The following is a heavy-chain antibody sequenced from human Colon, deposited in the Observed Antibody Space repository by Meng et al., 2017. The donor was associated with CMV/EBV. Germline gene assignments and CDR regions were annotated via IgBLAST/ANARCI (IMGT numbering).Heavy chain of an antibody. V-gene: IGHV1-2*02. D-gene: IGHD3-22*01. CDR3: ATVSSGYYLYFQH. CDR2: INPNSGGT. CDR1: GYTFTGYY. Sequence: QVALVQVGAEVEKPGASGKVSCKASGYTFTGYYMHWVRQASGQGLEWMGWINPNSGGTNYAQKFQGRVTMTRDTSISTAYMELSRLRSDDTAVYYCATVSSGYYLYFQHWGQGTLVTVSS. J-gene: IGHJ1*01.